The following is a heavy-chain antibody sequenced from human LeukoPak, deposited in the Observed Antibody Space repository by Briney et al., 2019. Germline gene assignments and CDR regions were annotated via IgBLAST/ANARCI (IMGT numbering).Heavy chain of an antibody. J-gene: IGHJ3*02. V-gene: IGHV5-51*01. CDR3: ARVNCSSTSCYWVDAFDI. D-gene: IGHD2-2*01. Sequence: GESLKISCKGSGYSFTSYWIGWVRQMPGKGLEWMGIIYLGDSDTRYSPSFQGQVTISADKSISTAYLQWSSLKASDTAMYYCARVNCSSTSCYWVDAFDIWGQGTMVTVSS. CDR2: IYLGDSDT. CDR1: GYSFTSYW.